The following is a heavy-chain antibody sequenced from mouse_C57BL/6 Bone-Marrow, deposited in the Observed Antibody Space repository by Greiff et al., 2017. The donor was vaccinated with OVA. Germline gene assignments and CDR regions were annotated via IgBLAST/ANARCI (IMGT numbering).Heavy chain of an antibody. V-gene: IGHV5-4*01. Sequence: EVQRVESGGGLVKPGGSLKLSCAASGFTFSSYAMSWVRQTPEKRLEWVATISDGGSYTYYPDNVKGRFTISRDNAKNNLYLQMSHLKSEDTAMYYCARDEGRGAYWGQGTLVTVSA. D-gene: IGHD3-3*01. CDR2: ISDGGSYT. J-gene: IGHJ3*01. CDR3: ARDEGRGAY. CDR1: GFTFSSYA.